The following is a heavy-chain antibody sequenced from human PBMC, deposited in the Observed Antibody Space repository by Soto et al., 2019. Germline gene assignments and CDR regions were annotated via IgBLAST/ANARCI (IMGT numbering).Heavy chain of an antibody. V-gene: IGHV3-33*01. J-gene: IGHJ4*02. CDR1: GFTFSNYG. CDR3: AIERGSDDPIDY. Sequence: QVQLVASGGGVVQPERSLRLSCAASGFTFSNYGMHWVRQAPGKGLEWVAVVGHDGKTKYYADSVEGRFTISRDNSRNTLFLQMNSLRAEDTAVYHCAIERGSDDPIDYWGQGTLVTVSS. D-gene: IGHD1-1*01. CDR2: VGHDGKTK.